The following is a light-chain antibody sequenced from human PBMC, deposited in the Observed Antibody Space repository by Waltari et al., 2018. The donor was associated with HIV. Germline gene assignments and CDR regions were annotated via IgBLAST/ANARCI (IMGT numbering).Light chain of an antibody. V-gene: IGLV1-44*01. CDR2: SNN. Sequence: SVLTQPPSASGTPGQRVTISCSGSSSNIGSNTVNWYQQLPGTAPKLLIYSNNQRPSGVPDRFSGSKSGTSASLAISGLQSEDEADYYCAAWDGSLNGRVV. J-gene: IGLJ2*01. CDR3: AAWDGSLNGRVV. CDR1: SSNIGSNT.